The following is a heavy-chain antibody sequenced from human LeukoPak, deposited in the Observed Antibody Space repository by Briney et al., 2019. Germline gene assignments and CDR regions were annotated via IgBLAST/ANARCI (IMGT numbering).Heavy chain of an antibody. CDR1: GYRFTSYW. Sequence: GEALKTSCKGSGYRFTSYWIGWVRQMRRKGLEWMGINYPDDSDTRYSPPFQGQVTISADTSISTAYLKWSSLKASDTAMYYCARAGGWSYFIGDDAFDIWGQRTMVTVSS. CDR3: ARAGGWSYFIGDDAFDI. J-gene: IGHJ3*02. CDR2: NYPDDSDT. V-gene: IGHV5-51*01. D-gene: IGHD1-26*01.